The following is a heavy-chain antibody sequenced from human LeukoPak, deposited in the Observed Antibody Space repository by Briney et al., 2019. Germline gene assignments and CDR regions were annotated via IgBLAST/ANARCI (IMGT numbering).Heavy chain of an antibody. D-gene: IGHD6-13*01. CDR2: INPSGGT. CDR1: GYTFTSYY. Sequence: ASVKVSCKASGYTFTSYYMHWVRQAPGQGLEWMGIINPSGGTSYAQKLQGRITMTRDTSTSTVYMELSSLRSEDTAVYYCAREGVAGTGLDYWGQGTLVTVSS. J-gene: IGHJ4*02. CDR3: AREGVAGTGLDY. V-gene: IGHV1-46*01.